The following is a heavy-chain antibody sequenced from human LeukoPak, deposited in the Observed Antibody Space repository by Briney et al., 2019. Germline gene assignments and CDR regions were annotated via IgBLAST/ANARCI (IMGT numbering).Heavy chain of an antibody. CDR3: ARGIHTAMGPRFDY. Sequence: PGGSLRLSCAASGFTFSSYEMNWVRQAPGKGLEWVSYISSSGSTIYYADSVKGRFTISRDNAKNSLYLQMNSLRAEDTAVYYCARGIHTAMGPRFDYWGQGTLVTVSS. V-gene: IGHV3-48*03. CDR2: ISSSGSTI. CDR1: GFTFSSYE. D-gene: IGHD5-18*01. J-gene: IGHJ4*02.